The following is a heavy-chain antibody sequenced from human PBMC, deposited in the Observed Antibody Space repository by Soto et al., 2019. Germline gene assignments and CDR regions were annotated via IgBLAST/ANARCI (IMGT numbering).Heavy chain of an antibody. CDR3: ARKGPMGQIVVVPAAIYYYYGMKV. J-gene: IGHJ6*02. D-gene: IGHD2-2*01. Sequence: ASVNASGKASGYTFTSDVISWVRQAPGQVLDCIGWISAYNGNTNYAQNLQGRVTMTTDTSTSTAYMELRSLRSDDTAVYYCARKGPMGQIVVVPAAIYYYYGMKVWGQGTTVNVSS. CDR2: ISAYNGNT. CDR1: GYTFTSDV. V-gene: IGHV1-18*04.